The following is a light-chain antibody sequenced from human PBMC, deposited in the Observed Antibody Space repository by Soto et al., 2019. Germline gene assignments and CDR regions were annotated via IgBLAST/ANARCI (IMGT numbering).Light chain of an antibody. CDR3: QAWDSLTGVV. J-gene: IGLJ2*01. CDR2: QDT. V-gene: IGLV3-1*01. CDR1: KLGNKY. Sequence: SYELTQPPSVSVSPGQTASITCSGDKLGNKYVCWYQQKPGQSPVVVIFQDTKRPSGIPERFSGSNSGNTATLTISGTQAMDEADYYCQAWDSLTGVVFGGGTKLTV.